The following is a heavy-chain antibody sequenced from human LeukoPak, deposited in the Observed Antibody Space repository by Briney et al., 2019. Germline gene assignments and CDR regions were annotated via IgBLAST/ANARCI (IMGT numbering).Heavy chain of an antibody. CDR3: ARDVGAAGTDY. D-gene: IGHD6-19*01. CDR1: GFTFSSYA. J-gene: IGHJ4*02. CDR2: ISGSGGST. V-gene: IGHV3-23*01. Sequence: HSGGSLRLSCAASGFTFSSYAMSWVRQAPGKGLEWVSAISGSGGSTYYADSVKGRFTISRDNSKNTLYLQMNSLRAEDTAVYYCARDVGAAGTDYWGQGTLVTVSS.